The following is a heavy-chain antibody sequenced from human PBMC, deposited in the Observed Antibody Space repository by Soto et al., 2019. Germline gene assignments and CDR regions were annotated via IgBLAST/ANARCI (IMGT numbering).Heavy chain of an antibody. CDR2: VIPVFGLA. V-gene: IGHV1-69*10. Sequence: SVKGSCNSSGGTFSSYAIIWVRQAPGQGLEWMGGVIPVFGLATYAQKVQGRVTITADKSTNTAYMEVSSLRSEDTAVYYCARGKSYYGSGKGIYDYYSLDVWGQGTTVTVSS. CDR1: GGTFSSYA. CDR3: ARGKSYYGSGKGIYDYYSLDV. D-gene: IGHD3-10*01. J-gene: IGHJ6*02.